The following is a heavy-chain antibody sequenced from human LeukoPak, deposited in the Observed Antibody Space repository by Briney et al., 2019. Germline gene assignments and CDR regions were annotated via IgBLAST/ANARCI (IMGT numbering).Heavy chain of an antibody. Sequence: ASVKVFCKASGYTFTSYGISWVRQAPGQGLEWMGWISAYNGNTNYAQKLQGRVTMTTDTSTSTAYMELRSLRSDDTAVYYCARDGLLEWLLQIDYWGQGTLVTVSS. CDR1: GYTFTSYG. J-gene: IGHJ4*02. CDR2: ISAYNGNT. V-gene: IGHV1-18*01. D-gene: IGHD3-3*01. CDR3: ARDGLLEWLLQIDY.